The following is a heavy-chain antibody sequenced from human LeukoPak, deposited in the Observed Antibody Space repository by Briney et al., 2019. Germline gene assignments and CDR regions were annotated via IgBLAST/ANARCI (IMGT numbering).Heavy chain of an antibody. CDR3: TGDGGSFCDFDY. Sequence: GGSLRLSCVASGFSFRNYAIHWVRQAPGKGLEYVSVINTDGRITYYADSVKGRFTISRDNSKNTVYLQMGSLRGEDMAVYYCTGDGGSFCDFDYWGQGALVTVSS. CDR2: INTDGRIT. J-gene: IGHJ4*02. D-gene: IGHD1-26*01. V-gene: IGHV3-64*02. CDR1: GFSFRNYA.